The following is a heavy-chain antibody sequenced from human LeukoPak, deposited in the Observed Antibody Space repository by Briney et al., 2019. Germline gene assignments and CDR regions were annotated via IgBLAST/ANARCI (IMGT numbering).Heavy chain of an antibody. CDR1: GFTVSRNS. CDR2: IDGGGST. D-gene: IGHD2-2*01. CDR3: ARVSRYCTTTNCYGYFFDY. Sequence: GGSLRLSCAASGFTVSRNSMSWIRQAPGKGLEWVSLIDGGGSTFNADSVKGRLTISRDNSKNTLHLQMNSLGAEDAAVYYCARVSRYCTTTNCYGYFFDYWGQGTLVTVSS. V-gene: IGHV3-66*01. J-gene: IGHJ4*02.